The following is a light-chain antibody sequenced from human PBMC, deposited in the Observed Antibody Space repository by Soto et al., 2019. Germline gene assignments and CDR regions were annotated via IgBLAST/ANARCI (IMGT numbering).Light chain of an antibody. CDR2: DAS. Sequence: VLTQSPATLSLSPGERGTLSCRSSQSIRTSLAWYQQKPGQAPRLVIFDASNRANGVPARFGGSGSGTDFTLTINSLEPEDFAVYYCQQRNVWPPITFGQGTRLEIK. CDR1: QSIRTS. CDR3: QQRNVWPPIT. V-gene: IGKV3-11*01. J-gene: IGKJ5*01.